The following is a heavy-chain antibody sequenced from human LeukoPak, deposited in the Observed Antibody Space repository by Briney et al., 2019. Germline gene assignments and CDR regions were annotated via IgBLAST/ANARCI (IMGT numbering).Heavy chain of an antibody. CDR1: AFTFSRFT. V-gene: IGHV3-30-3*02. Sequence: GVSLRRSCSASAFTFSRFTMQRDRPAPGNGLEGVAVTSSDGSKKYYAESVKGRFTISRDNSKNTVYLQMNSLRAEDTAVYYCAKKFTGTTVISGDYFDYWGQGTLVTVSS. J-gene: IGHJ4*02. CDR3: AKKFTGTTVISGDYFDY. CDR2: TSSDGSKK. D-gene: IGHD4-17*01.